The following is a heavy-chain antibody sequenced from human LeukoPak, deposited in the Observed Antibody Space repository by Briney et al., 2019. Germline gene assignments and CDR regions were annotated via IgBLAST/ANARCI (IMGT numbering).Heavy chain of an antibody. D-gene: IGHD4-17*01. V-gene: IGHV3-23*01. Sequence: ETLSLTCTVSGGSISSSSYYWGWIRQPPGKGLEWVSAISGSGGSTYYADSVKGRFTISRDNSKNTLYLQMNSLRAEDTAVYYCAKDRKTTVYSLFDYWGQGTLVTVSS. J-gene: IGHJ4*02. CDR2: ISGSGGST. CDR1: GGSISSSSYY. CDR3: AKDRKTTVYSLFDY.